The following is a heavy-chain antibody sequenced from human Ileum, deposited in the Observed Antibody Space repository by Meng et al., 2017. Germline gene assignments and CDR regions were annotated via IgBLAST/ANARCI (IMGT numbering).Heavy chain of an antibody. CDR3: ARVILYSGSYYFDF. Sequence: SETLSLTCTVSDDSVSSDNYYWSWIWQPPGQGLEWIGYVYYSGHTDYSPSLKRRVTISVDKSTNQFSLRLSSVTAADTAVYYCARVILYSGSYYFDFWGQGTLVTVSS. CDR2: VYYSGHT. V-gene: IGHV4-61*01. J-gene: IGHJ4*02. CDR1: DDSVSSDNYY. D-gene: IGHD1-26*01.